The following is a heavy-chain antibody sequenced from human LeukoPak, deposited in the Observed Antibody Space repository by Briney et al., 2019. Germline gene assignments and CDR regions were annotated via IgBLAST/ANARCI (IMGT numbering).Heavy chain of an antibody. CDR3: ARRKGDGYNWTFDY. CDR1: GYRFTTYW. D-gene: IGHD5-24*01. V-gene: IGHV5-51*01. Sequence: GESLNISCKGYGYRFTTYWIGWVRQMPGKGLEWMGIIYPADSDTRYSPSFQGQVTISVDKSISTAYLQWSSLKASDTAMYYCARRKGDGYNWTFDYWGQGTLVTVSS. CDR2: IYPADSDT. J-gene: IGHJ4*02.